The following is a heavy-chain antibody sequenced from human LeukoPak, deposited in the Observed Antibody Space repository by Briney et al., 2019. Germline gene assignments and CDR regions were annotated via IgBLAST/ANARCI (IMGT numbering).Heavy chain of an antibody. D-gene: IGHD6-19*01. V-gene: IGHV4-59*01. CDR2: SYNSGST. Sequence: PSETLSLTCTVSGASINSYYWNWIRQPPGKGLEYIGYSYNSGSTYYNPSLKSRVIMSQDTSKNQFSLNLSSVTAADTAVYYCARALGYSSGWGVDYWGQGILVTVSS. J-gene: IGHJ4*02. CDR1: GASINSYY. CDR3: ARALGYSSGWGVDY.